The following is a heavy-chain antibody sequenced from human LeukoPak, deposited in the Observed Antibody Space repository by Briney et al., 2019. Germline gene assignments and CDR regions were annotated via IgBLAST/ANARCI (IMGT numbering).Heavy chain of an antibody. V-gene: IGHV4-59*12. CDR2: IYYSGST. CDR1: GGSISSYY. Sequence: SETLSLTCTVSGGSISSYYWSWIRQPPGKGLEWIGYIYYSGSTNYNPSLKSRVTISVDTSKSQFSLKLSSVTAADTAVYYCARAVCSSSSCYDYWGQGTLVTVSS. D-gene: IGHD2-15*01. J-gene: IGHJ4*02. CDR3: ARAVCSSSSCYDY.